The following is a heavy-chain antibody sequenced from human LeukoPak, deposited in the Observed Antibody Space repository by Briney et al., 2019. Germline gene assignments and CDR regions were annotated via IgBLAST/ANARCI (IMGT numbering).Heavy chain of an antibody. CDR3: ARGGSLGDY. CDR2: INAGNGNT. CDR1: GYTFTTYT. V-gene: IGHV1-3*01. Sequence: ASVRVSFKASGYTFTTYTMHWVRQAPGQRVEWMGWINAGNGNTRYSQKLQGRVTITRDTSASTAYMELSSLRSEDTAVYYCARGGSLGDYWGQGTLVTVSS. D-gene: IGHD3-16*01. J-gene: IGHJ4*02.